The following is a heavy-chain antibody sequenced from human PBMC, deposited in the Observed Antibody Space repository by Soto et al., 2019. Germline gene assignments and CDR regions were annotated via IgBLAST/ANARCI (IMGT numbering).Heavy chain of an antibody. V-gene: IGHV4-59*08. CDR1: GGSISSYY. CDR3: ARLMYSRFDP. J-gene: IGHJ5*02. D-gene: IGHD6-13*01. Sequence: SETLSLTCTVSGGSISSYYWSWIRQPPGKGLEWIGYIYYSGSTNYNPSLKSRVTISVDTSKNQFSLKLSSVTAADTAVYYCARLMYSRFDPWGQGTLVTVSS. CDR2: IYYSGST.